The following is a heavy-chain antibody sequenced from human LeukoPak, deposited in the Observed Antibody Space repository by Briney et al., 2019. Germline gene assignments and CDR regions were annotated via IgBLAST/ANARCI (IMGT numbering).Heavy chain of an antibody. J-gene: IGHJ6*03. D-gene: IGHD5-18*01. V-gene: IGHV3-21*04. CDR3: ARLRSYGYGYYYYYMDV. CDR2: ISSSSYI. Sequence: GGSLRLSCAASGFTFSSYSMNWVRQAPGKGLEWVSSISSSSYIYYADSVKGRFTISRDNSKNTLYLQMNSLRAEDTAVYYCARLRSYGYGYYYYYMDVWGKGTTVTISS. CDR1: GFTFSSYS.